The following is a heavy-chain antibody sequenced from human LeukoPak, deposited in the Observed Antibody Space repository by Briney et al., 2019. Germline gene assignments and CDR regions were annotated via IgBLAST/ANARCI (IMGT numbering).Heavy chain of an antibody. CDR3: ASCSTSCGDYYMDV. CDR2: IYTTGST. J-gene: IGHJ6*03. Sequence: SETLSLTCTVSGGSMGRHYWSWIRQPPGKGLEWIGYIYTTGSTNYSPSLKSRVTMSLDTSKNQFSLKLTSVTAADTAVYYCASCSTSCGDYYMDVWGKGTTVIVSS. CDR1: GGSMGRHY. V-gene: IGHV4-4*09. D-gene: IGHD2-2*01.